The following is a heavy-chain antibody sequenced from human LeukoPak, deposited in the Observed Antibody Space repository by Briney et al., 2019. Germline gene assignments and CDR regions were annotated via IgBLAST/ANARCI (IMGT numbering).Heavy chain of an antibody. D-gene: IGHD3-10*01. Sequence: GGSPRTPRPAPGFTLSRYSMKWGRPAPGKGAGGVSSISSSSSYIYYADSVKGRFTISRDNAKNSLYLQMNSLRAEDTAVYYRARDYYGSGSLFDYWGQGTLVTVSS. J-gene: IGHJ4*02. CDR3: ARDYYGSGSLFDY. CDR1: GFTLSRYS. CDR2: ISSSSSYI. V-gene: IGHV3-21*01.